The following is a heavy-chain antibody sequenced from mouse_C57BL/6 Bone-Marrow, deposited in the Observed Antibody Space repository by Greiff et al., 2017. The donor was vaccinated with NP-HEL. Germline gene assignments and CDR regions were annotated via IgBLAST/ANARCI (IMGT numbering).Heavy chain of an antibody. D-gene: IGHD1-1*01. CDR1: GYTFTSYW. J-gene: IGHJ1*03. V-gene: IGHV1-64*01. CDR3: ARSGSFFYGSPRWYFDV. CDR2: IHPNSGST. Sequence: QVQLQQPGAELVKPGASVKLSCKASGYTFTSYWMHWVKQRPGQGLEWIGMIHPNSGSTNYNEKFKSKATLTVDKSSSTAYMQLSSLTSEDSAVYYCARSGSFFYGSPRWYFDVWGTGTTVTVSS.